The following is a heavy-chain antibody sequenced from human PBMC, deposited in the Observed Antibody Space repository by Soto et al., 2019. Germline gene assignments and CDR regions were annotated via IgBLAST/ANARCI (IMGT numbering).Heavy chain of an antibody. Sequence: DVQLVESGGGLMQPGESLRLSCAASGLTVSGKKYVAWVRQAPGKGLEWVSALYDVDGSFYADSVKGRFTTSSDSSKTTVYLPMNGMRPDDTAVYYCATWHEREHAYDVWGQGTTVTVSS. V-gene: IGHV3-53*01. CDR1: GLTVSGKKY. D-gene: IGHD1-1*01. CDR2: LYDVDGS. J-gene: IGHJ3*01. CDR3: ATWHEREHAYDV.